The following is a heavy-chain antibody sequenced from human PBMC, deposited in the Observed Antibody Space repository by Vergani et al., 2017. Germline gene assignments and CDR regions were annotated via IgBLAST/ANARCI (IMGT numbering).Heavy chain of an antibody. Sequence: QVQLQESGPGLVKPSETLSLTCTVSGGSISSYYWRWIRQPPGKGLEWIGYIYYIGSTNYNPSLKSRVTISVDTSKNQFSLKLSSVTAADTAVYYCARNPYCGGDCYSDAFDIWGQGTMVTVSS. CDR1: GGSISSYY. D-gene: IGHD2-21*02. J-gene: IGHJ3*02. CDR3: ARNPYCGGDCYSDAFDI. V-gene: IGHV4-59*01. CDR2: IYYIGST.